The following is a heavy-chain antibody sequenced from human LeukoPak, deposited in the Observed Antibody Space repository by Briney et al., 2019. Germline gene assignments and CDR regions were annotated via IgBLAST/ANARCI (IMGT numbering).Heavy chain of an antibody. D-gene: IGHD6-13*01. J-gene: IGHJ4*02. Sequence: GGSLRLFCAASGFTFSSCAMSWVRQAPGKGLEWVSAISGSGGSTYYADSVKGRFTISRDNSKNTLYLQMNSLRAEDTAVYYCAKVELGLKQQLVPPPFDYWGQGTLVTVSS. CDR3: AKVELGLKQQLVPPPFDY. V-gene: IGHV3-23*01. CDR2: ISGSGGST. CDR1: GFTFSSCA.